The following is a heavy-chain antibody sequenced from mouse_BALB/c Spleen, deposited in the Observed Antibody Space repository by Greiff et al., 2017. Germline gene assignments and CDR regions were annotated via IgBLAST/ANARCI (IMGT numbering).Heavy chain of an antibody. J-gene: IGHJ3*01. Sequence: VKVVESGPGLVQPSQSLSITCTVSGFSLTSYGVHWVRQSPGKGLEWLGVIWSGGSTDYNAAFISRLSISKDNSKSQVFFKMNSLQANDTAIYYCARTDFAYWGQGTLVTVSA. CDR3: ARTDFAY. V-gene: IGHV2-2*02. CDR1: GFSLTSYG. CDR2: IWSGGST.